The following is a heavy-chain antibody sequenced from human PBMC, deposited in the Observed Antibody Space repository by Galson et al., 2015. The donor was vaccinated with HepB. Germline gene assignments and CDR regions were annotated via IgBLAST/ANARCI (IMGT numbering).Heavy chain of an antibody. CDR3: ARADSSTWYSELDI. V-gene: IGHV1-2*02. J-gene: IGHJ3*02. CDR2: INPYSGDT. D-gene: IGHD6-13*01. Sequence: SVKVSCKASGYTFTGHYMHWVRQAPGQGLEWMGWINPYSGDTNYAQNFQGRVTMTRDTSITTAYMELSSLRSDDTAVYFCARADSSTWYSELDIWGQGTMVTVSS. CDR1: GYTFTGHY.